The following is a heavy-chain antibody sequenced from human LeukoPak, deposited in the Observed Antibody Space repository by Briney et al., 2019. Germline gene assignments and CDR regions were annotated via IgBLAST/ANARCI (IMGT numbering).Heavy chain of an antibody. CDR1: GYTFTSYY. Sequence: GASVKVSCKASGYTFTSYYMHWVRQAPGQGLEWMGIINPSGGSTSYAQKFQGRVTMTRDTSTSTVYMELRSLRSDDTAVYYCARDHIGVPLSGSYYYYGMDVWGQGTTVTVSS. V-gene: IGHV1-46*01. CDR3: ARDHIGVPLSGSYYYYGMDV. J-gene: IGHJ6*02. CDR2: INPSGGST. D-gene: IGHD1-26*01.